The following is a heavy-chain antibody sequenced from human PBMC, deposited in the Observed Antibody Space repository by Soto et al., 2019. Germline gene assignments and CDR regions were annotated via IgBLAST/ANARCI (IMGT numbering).Heavy chain of an antibody. CDR3: ARHSEALAAAGTHYYYGMDV. CDR1: GSSISSSSYY. Sequence: SETLSLTCTVSGSSISSSSYYWGWIRQPPGKGLEWIGSIYYSGSTYYNPSLKSRVTISVDTSKNQFSLKLSSVTAADTAVYYCARHSEALAAAGTHYYYGMDVWGQGTTVTISS. J-gene: IGHJ6*02. CDR2: IYYSGST. V-gene: IGHV4-39*01. D-gene: IGHD6-13*01.